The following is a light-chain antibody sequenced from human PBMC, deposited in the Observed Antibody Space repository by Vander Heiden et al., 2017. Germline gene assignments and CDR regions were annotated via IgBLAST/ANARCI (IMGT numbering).Light chain of an antibody. Sequence: EIVLTQPPATLSLSPGERATLSCRASQSVSSSRLLIYGASSRATGIPDRFSGSGSGTDFTLTISRLEPEDFAVYYCQQYGSSPGITFGQGTRLEIK. CDR3: QQYGSSPGIT. J-gene: IGKJ5*01. CDR2: GAS. CDR1: QSVSSS. V-gene: IGKV3-20*01.